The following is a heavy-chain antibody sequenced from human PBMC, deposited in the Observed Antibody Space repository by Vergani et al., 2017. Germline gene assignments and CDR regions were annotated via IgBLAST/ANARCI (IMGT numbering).Heavy chain of an antibody. Sequence: QVQLQESGPGLVKPSQTLSLTCTVSGGSISSGGYYWSWIRQHPGKGLEWIGYIYYSGSTYYNPSLKSRVTMSVDTSQNQFSLKLSSVTAADTAVYYCAREPQPIVVVPAAPYWYFDVWGRGTLVTVSS. CDR1: GGSISSGGYY. CDR3: AREPQPIVVVPAAPYWYFDV. D-gene: IGHD2-2*01. J-gene: IGHJ2*01. V-gene: IGHV4-31*03. CDR2: IYYSGST.